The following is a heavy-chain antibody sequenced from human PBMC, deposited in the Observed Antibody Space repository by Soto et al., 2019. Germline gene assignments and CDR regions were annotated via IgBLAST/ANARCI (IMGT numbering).Heavy chain of an antibody. Sequence: SETLSLTCTVSGGSISSSSYYWGWIRQPPGKGLEWIGSIYYSGSTYYNPSLKSRVTISVDTSKNQFSLKLSSVTAADTAVYYCASYYCSGGSCYPTRDYWGQGTLVTVSS. D-gene: IGHD2-15*01. CDR1: GGSISSSSYY. CDR2: IYYSGST. CDR3: ASYYCSGGSCYPTRDY. J-gene: IGHJ4*02. V-gene: IGHV4-39*01.